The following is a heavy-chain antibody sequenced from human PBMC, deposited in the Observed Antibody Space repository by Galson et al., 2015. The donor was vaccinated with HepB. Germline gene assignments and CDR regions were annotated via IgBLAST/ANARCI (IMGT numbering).Heavy chain of an antibody. CDR1: GGSISSDYF. Sequence: LSLTCSVSGGSISSDYFWGWIRQPPGKGLEWIGSISYSGSTYYNSSLTSRVTISVDTSKNQFSLRLTSVTAADTAVYYCARHQRGYSGYSRKLYRSDWHFDYWGQGTLVTVSS. CDR3: ARHQRGYSGYSRKLYRSDWHFDY. CDR2: ISYSGST. J-gene: IGHJ4*02. D-gene: IGHD5-12*01. V-gene: IGHV4-39*01.